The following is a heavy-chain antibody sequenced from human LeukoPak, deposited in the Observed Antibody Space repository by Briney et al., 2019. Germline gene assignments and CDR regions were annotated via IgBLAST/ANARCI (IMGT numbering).Heavy chain of an antibody. Sequence: GGSLRLSCAASGFSISSSAMNWVRQAPGKGLEWVSSINNVASHIYYAGSVRGRFTISRDNAKNSLYLQMNSLRAEDTAVYYCAREVLHYDILTGYYPPYNWFDPGAREPWSPSPQ. CDR1: GFSISSSA. V-gene: IGHV3-21*01. D-gene: IGHD3-9*01. J-gene: IGHJ5*02. CDR2: INNVASHI. CDR3: AREVLHYDILTGYYPPYNWFDP.